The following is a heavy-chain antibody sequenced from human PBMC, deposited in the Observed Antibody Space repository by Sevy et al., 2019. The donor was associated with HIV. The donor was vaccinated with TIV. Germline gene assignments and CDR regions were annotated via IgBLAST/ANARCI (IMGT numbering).Heavy chain of an antibody. V-gene: IGHV1-18*01. CDR1: GYTFTSYG. CDR2: IRPYNGNT. Sequence: ASVKVSCKASGYTFTSYGISWVRQAPGQGLEWMGWIRPYNGNTNYAQKFQDRVTMTTDTSTSTAYLELWSLISDDTAVYYCARDPRVTGTDLDYWGQGTLVTVSS. J-gene: IGHJ4*02. D-gene: IGHD1-7*01. CDR3: ARDPRVTGTDLDY.